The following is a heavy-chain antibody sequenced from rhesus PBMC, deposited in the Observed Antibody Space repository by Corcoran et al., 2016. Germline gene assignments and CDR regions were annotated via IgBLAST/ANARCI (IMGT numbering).Heavy chain of an antibody. D-gene: IGHD6-31*01. J-gene: IGHJ4*01. V-gene: IGHV3S5*01. CDR2: INRGGGST. CDR3: AKAYSSGWYPYYFDY. Sequence: EVQLVEPGGGLVQPGGSLKLSCPASGFTFSSYGMSWVRQAPGTGLEWVSAINRGGGSTHYAECVKGRVTISRDNSKNTLSLQMNSRRAEDAAVYYCAKAYSSGWYPYYFDYWGQGVLVTVSS. CDR1: GFTFSSYG.